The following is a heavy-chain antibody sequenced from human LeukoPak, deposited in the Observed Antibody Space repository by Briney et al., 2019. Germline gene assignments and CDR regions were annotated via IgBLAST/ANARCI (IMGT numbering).Heavy chain of an antibody. V-gene: IGHV3-15*01. CDR2: IKSKTDGGTT. CDR3: TTHYYTNWFDP. Sequence: GGSLRLSCAASKFTFSNTWMSWVRQAPGKGLEWVGRIKSKTDGGTTDYAAPVKGRFTISRDDSKNTLYLQMNSLKTEDTAVYYCTTHYYTNWFDPWGQGTLVTVSS. D-gene: IGHD3-22*01. J-gene: IGHJ5*02. CDR1: KFTFSNTW.